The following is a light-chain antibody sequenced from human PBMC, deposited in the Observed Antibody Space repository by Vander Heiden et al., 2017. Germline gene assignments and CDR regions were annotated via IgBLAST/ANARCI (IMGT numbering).Light chain of an antibody. CDR3: QTWDTGIQV. V-gene: IGLV4-69*01. CDR2: LNIDGSH. Sequence: QLVLTQSPSASASLGASVKLTCTLSSGHSSYAIAWHQQQPEKGPRYVMKLNIDGSHTKGAVIPARFSGSSSGADRYLTISSLQADDDADYYCQTWDTGIQVFGTGTKVTVL. CDR1: SGHSSYA. J-gene: IGLJ1*01.